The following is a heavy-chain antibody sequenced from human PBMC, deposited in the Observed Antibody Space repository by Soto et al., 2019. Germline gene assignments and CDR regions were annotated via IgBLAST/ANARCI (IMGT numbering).Heavy chain of an antibody. CDR1: GGTFSSYA. J-gene: IGHJ4*02. CDR2: IIPIFGTA. Sequence: QVQLVQSGAEVKKPGSSVKVSCKASGGTFSSYAISWVRQAPGQGLEWMGGIIPIFGTANYAQKVQGRVTLTADESTSTAYMELSSLSSEDTAVYYCXXXXXXXXXXSCFDYWGQGTLVTVSS. V-gene: IGHV1-69*12. CDR3: XXXXXXXXXXSCFDY.